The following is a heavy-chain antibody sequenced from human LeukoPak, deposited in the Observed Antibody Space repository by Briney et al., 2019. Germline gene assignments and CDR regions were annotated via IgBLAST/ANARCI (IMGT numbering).Heavy chain of an antibody. J-gene: IGHJ5*02. CDR2: IFYSGST. CDR1: GGSISSYY. V-gene: IGHV4-59*08. Sequence: SETLSLTCTVSGGSISSYYWSWIRQPPGKGLEWIGYIFYSGSTNYNPSLESRVTMSVDTSKNQFSLKLRSVTAADTAVYYCARLNYDWFDPWGQGTLVTVSS. CDR3: ARLNYDWFDP. D-gene: IGHD4-11*01.